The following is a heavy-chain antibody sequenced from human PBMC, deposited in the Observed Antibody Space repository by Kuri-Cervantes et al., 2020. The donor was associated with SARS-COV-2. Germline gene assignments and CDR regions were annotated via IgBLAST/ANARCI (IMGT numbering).Heavy chain of an antibody. CDR2: IRSKAYGGTT. J-gene: IGHJ4*02. CDR1: GFTFGDYA. CDR3: TRVKLRWFGEFS. D-gene: IGHD3-10*01. V-gene: IGHV3-49*04. Sequence: GGSLRLSCTASGFTFGDYAMSWVRQAPGKGLEWVGFIRSKAYGGTTEYAASVKGRFTISRDDSKSIAYLQMNILKPEDTAVYYCTRVKLRWFGEFSWGQRTLVTVSS.